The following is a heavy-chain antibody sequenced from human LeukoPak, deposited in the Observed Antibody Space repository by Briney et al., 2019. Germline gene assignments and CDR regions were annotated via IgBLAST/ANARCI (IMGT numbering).Heavy chain of an antibody. CDR3: AKDQLAKGFWSGTNFDY. Sequence: GGSLRLSCAASGFTFSSYAMSWVRQAPGKGLEWVSAISGSGGSTYYADSVKGRFTISRDNSKNTLYLQMNSLRAEDTAVYYCAKDQLAKGFWSGTNFDYWGQGTLVTVSS. CDR2: ISGSGGST. V-gene: IGHV3-23*01. CDR1: GFTFSSYA. D-gene: IGHD3-3*01. J-gene: IGHJ4*02.